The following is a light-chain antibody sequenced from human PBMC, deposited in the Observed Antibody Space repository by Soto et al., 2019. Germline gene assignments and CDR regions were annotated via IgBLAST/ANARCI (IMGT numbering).Light chain of an antibody. V-gene: IGLV1-44*01. Sequence: QSVLTQPPSASGTPGQRVTISCSGSSSNIGGNSVNWYQQLPGTAPKLLIQSNNQRPSGVPDRFSGSKSGTSGSLAISGLQSEDEADYYCAAWDDSLNGFVFVNGTKVTVL. CDR2: SNN. CDR3: AAWDDSLNGFV. J-gene: IGLJ1*01. CDR1: SSNIGGNS.